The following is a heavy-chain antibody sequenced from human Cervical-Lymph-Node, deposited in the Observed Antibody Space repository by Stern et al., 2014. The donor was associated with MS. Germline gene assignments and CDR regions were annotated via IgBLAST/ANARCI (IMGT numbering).Heavy chain of an antibody. Sequence: VQLVESGSGLVKPSQTLSLTCAVSGGSISSGGYSWSWIRQPLGKGLEWIGYIYHSGSTYYNPSLKSRVTISVDRSKNQFSRKLSSVTAADTAVYYCARSSVTTPNAFDIWGQGTMVTVSS. CDR2: IYHSGST. CDR1: GGSISSGGYS. D-gene: IGHD4-17*01. V-gene: IGHV4-30-2*01. CDR3: ARSSVTTPNAFDI. J-gene: IGHJ3*02.